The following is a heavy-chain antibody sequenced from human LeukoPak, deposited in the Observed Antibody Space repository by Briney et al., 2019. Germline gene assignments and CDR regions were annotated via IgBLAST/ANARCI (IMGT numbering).Heavy chain of an antibody. V-gene: IGHV3-23*01. CDR1: GFTFSSYA. J-gene: IGHJ3*02. D-gene: IGHD6-13*01. Sequence: GGSLRLSCAASGFTFSSYAMSWVRQAPGKGLEWVSAISGSGGSTYYADSVKGRFTISRDNSKNTLYLQMSSLRAEDTAVYYCAKAEAGDDAFDIWGQGTMVTVSS. CDR2: ISGSGGST. CDR3: AKAEAGDDAFDI.